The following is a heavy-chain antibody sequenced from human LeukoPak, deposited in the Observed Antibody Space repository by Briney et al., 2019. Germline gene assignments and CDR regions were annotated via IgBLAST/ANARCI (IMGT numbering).Heavy chain of an antibody. Sequence: PSETLSLTCTVSGGSISSYYWSWIRQPPGKGLEWIGYIYYSGSTNYNPSLKSRVTISVDTSKNQFSLKLSSVTAADTAVYYCGRECGASSFSNFWGQGTLVTASS. CDR2: IYYSGST. J-gene: IGHJ4*02. V-gene: IGHV4-59*01. CDR1: GGSISSYY. D-gene: IGHD2-15*01. CDR3: GRECGASSFSNF.